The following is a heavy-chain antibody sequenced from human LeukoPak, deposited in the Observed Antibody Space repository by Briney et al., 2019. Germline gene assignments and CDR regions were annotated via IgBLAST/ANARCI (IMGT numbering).Heavy chain of an antibody. V-gene: IGHV3-23*01. CDR3: ARERGIAVAGTDY. CDR2: TSGSGGST. Sequence: GGSLRLSCAASGFTFSSYAMSWVRQAPGKGLEWVSATSGSGGSTYYADSVKGRFTISRDKSKNTLCLQMNSLRAEDTAVYYCARERGIAVAGTDYWGQGTLVTVSS. J-gene: IGHJ4*02. CDR1: GFTFSSYA. D-gene: IGHD6-19*01.